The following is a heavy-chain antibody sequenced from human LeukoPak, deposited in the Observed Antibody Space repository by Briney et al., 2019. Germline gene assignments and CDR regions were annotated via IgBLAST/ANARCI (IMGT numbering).Heavy chain of an antibody. CDR3: ARRVVLGTPHFDY. J-gene: IGHJ4*02. Sequence: GGSLRLSCAASGFLLSSYWMSWVRQAPGKGLEWVANINQDGSEKDYVDSVKGRFTISRDNAKKSQYLQMNSLRVEDTAVYYCARRVVLGTPHFDYWGQGTLVTVSS. CDR1: GFLLSSYW. D-gene: IGHD4-23*01. V-gene: IGHV3-7*01. CDR2: INQDGSEK.